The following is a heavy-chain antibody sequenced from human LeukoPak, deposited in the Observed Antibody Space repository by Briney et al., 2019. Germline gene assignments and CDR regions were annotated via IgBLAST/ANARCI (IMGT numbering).Heavy chain of an antibody. Sequence: GGSLRLSCAASGFTFSSYAMSWVRQAPGKGLEWVSAISGSGGSTYYADSVKGRFTISGDNSKNTLYLQMNSLRAEDTAVYYCAKAGTPRRWLAPFLFYYWGQGTLVTVSS. D-gene: IGHD6-19*01. CDR2: ISGSGGST. J-gene: IGHJ4*02. CDR1: GFTFSSYA. V-gene: IGHV3-23*01. CDR3: AKAGTPRRWLAPFLFYY.